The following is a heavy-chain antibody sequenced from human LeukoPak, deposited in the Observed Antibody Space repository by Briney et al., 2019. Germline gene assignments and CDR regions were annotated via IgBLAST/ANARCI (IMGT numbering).Heavy chain of an antibody. CDR1: GFTFSSYW. CDR3: ARDDSIAVAGTGEVDY. CDR2: INSDGSST. V-gene: IGHV3-74*01. Sequence: PGGSLRLPCAASGFTFSSYWTHWVRQAPGKGLVWVSRINSDGSSTSYADSVKGRFTISRDNAKNTLYLQMNSLRAEDTAVYYCARDDSIAVAGTGEVDYWGQGTLVTVSS. J-gene: IGHJ4*02. D-gene: IGHD6-19*01.